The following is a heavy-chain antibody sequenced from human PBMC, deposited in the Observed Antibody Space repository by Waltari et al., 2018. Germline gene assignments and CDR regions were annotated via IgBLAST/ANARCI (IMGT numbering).Heavy chain of an antibody. D-gene: IGHD3-16*01. CDR2: ISGDSRFI. J-gene: IGHJ4*02. Sequence: EVQLVESGGGLVKPGGSLRLSCEASGFTFSGYSMNWVRQAPGKGLEWVSSISGDSRFIYYADSVYGRFTISSDDAKNSLYLQMNSLRVEDTAVYYCARDRRGYFDYWGPGTLVSVSS. V-gene: IGHV3-21*01. CDR3: ARDRRGYFDY. CDR1: GFTFSGYS.